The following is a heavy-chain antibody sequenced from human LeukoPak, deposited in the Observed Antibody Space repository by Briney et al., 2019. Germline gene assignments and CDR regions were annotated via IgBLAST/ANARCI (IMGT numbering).Heavy chain of an antibody. D-gene: IGHD3-16*01. J-gene: IGHJ4*02. CDR2: IDPNSGGT. CDR3: AREALRGGGNDY. Sequence: GASVKVSCKASGYTFTGYYMHWVRQAPGQGLEWMGWIDPNSGGTNYAQKFQGRVTMTRDTSISTAYMELSRLRSDDTAVYYCAREALRGGGNDYWGQGTLVTVSS. CDR1: GYTFTGYY. V-gene: IGHV1-2*02.